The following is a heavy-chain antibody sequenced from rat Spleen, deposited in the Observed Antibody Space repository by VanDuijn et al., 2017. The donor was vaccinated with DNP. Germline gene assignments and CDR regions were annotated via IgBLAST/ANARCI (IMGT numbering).Heavy chain of an antibody. CDR2: MNSAANT. CDR1: GHSITHSYR. J-gene: IGHJ2*01. Sequence: EVQLQESGPGLVKPSQSLSLTCSVTGHSITHSYRWNWIRKFPGNKLEWMGYMNSAANTYYNPSLKRRISITRDTSKNQCFLQVNSVTTEDTATYYCASGPNGYNYFDYWGQGVMVTVSS. D-gene: IGHD1-2*01. V-gene: IGHV3-3*01. CDR3: ASGPNGYNYFDY.